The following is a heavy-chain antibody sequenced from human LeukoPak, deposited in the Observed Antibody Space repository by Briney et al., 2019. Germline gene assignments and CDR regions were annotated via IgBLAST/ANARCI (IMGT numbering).Heavy chain of an antibody. CDR3: ARGQGTYYYGSGSYQSYYFDY. D-gene: IGHD3-10*01. CDR2: IYHSGST. CDR1: GGSISSGGYS. Sequence: KSSETLSPTCAVSGGSISSGGYSWSWIRQPPGKGLEWIGYIYHSGSTYYNPSLKSRVTISVDRSKNQFSLKLSSVTAADTAVYYCARGQGTYYYGSGSYQSYYFDYWGQGTLVTVSS. J-gene: IGHJ4*02. V-gene: IGHV4-30-2*01.